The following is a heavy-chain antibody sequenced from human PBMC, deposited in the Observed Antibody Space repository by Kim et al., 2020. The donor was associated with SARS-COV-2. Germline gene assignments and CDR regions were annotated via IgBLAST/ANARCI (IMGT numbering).Heavy chain of an antibody. CDR2: ISYDGSNK. J-gene: IGHJ4*02. D-gene: IGHD4-17*01. V-gene: IGHV3-30*04. CDR3: ARATMTTVTTPPLY. CDR1: GFTFSSYA. Sequence: GGSLRLSCAASGFTFSSYAMHWVRQAPGKGLEWVAVISYDGSNKYYADSVKGRFTISRDNSKNTLYLQMNSLRAEDTAVYYCARATMTTVTTPPLYWGQGTLVTVSS.